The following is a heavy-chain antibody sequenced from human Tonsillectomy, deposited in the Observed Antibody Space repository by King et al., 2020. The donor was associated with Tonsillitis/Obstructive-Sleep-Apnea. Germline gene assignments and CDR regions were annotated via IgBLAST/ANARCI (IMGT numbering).Heavy chain of an antibody. CDR3: VRDDKDGRYFDY. CDR1: GYTFSRNY. Sequence: QLVQSGAEVKKPGASVKVSCKSSGYTFSRNYLHWVLQAPGQGLVWMGIINPSSGSTTYAQKFQGRVTMTSETSTSTVNMALSSLRSEDTDVYYCVRDDKDGRYFDYWGQGSLVTVSS. D-gene: IGHD2-15*01. J-gene: IGHJ4*02. V-gene: IGHV1-46*01. CDR2: INPSSGST.